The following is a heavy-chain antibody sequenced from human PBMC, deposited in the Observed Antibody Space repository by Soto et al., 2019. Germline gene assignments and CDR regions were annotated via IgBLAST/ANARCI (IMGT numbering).Heavy chain of an antibody. D-gene: IGHD1-1*01. CDR1: GFTFSSYA. V-gene: IGHV3-30-3*01. CDR3: ARDRLMYSCNDFPYYNYGMDV. CDR2: ISYDGSNK. J-gene: IGHJ6*02. Sequence: QVQLVESGGGVVQTGRSLRLSCAASGFTFSSYAMHWVRQAPGKGLEWVAVISYDGSNKYYADSVKGRFTISRDNSNNTLYLRLNRLRAEDTAVYYSARDRLMYSCNDFPYYNYGMDVWGQGTKVTVSS.